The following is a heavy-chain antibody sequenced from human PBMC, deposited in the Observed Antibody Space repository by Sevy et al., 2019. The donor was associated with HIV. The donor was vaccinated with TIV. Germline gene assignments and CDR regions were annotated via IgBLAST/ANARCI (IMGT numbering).Heavy chain of an antibody. Sequence: GGSLRLSCEASKFNFEDYAMHWVRQGPGKGLEWVAGISWHSRDIGYADSVKGRFTISRDNTRKSVDLQMDSLRPDDTALYFCSKDIATGRPTSKLYNFYGLDIWGQGTMVTVSS. CDR2: ISWHSRDI. J-gene: IGHJ6*02. CDR1: KFNFEDYA. D-gene: IGHD3-9*01. V-gene: IGHV3-9*01. CDR3: SKDIATGRPTSKLYNFYGLDI.